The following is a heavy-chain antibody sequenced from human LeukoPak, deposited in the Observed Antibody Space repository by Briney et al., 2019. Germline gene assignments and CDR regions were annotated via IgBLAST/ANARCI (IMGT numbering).Heavy chain of an antibody. Sequence: PGGSLRLSCAASGFPFSDYSMNWVRQAPGKGLEWVSCISSSGDYIYSADSVKGRFTISRDNAKNSLYLQMTNLSAEDTAVYFCVRDLVRGVHPVFYFDLWGRGTLVTVSS. V-gene: IGHV3-21*01. CDR1: GFPFSDYS. CDR3: VRDLVRGVHPVFYFDL. CDR2: ISSSGDYI. J-gene: IGHJ2*01. D-gene: IGHD3-10*01.